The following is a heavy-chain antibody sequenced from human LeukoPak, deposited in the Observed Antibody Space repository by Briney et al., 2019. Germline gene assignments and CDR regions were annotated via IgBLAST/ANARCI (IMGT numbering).Heavy chain of an antibody. J-gene: IGHJ5*02. Sequence: ASVKVSCKASGGTFSSYAISWVRQAPGKGLEWMGGFDPEDGETIYAQKFQGRVTMTEDTSTDTAYMELSSLRSEDTAVYYCATKLPNYYDSSGYYYVSWFDPWGQGTLVTVSS. V-gene: IGHV1-24*01. CDR2: FDPEDGET. D-gene: IGHD3-22*01. CDR3: ATKLPNYYDSSGYYYVSWFDP. CDR1: GGTFSSYA.